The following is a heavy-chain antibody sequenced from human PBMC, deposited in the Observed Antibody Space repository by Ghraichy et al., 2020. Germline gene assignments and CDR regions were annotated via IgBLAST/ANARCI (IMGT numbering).Heavy chain of an antibody. CDR2: ISYDGGNK. J-gene: IGHJ4*02. Sequence: GGSLRLSCAASGFTFSSYPMHWVRQAPGKGLEWVALISYDGGNKYYADSVKGRFTISRDNSKNTLYLQMNSLRAEDTAVYYCARARPPWTTYDYWGQGTLVTVSS. CDR1: GFTFSSYP. D-gene: IGHD2/OR15-2a*01. V-gene: IGHV3-30-3*01. CDR3: ARARPPWTTYDY.